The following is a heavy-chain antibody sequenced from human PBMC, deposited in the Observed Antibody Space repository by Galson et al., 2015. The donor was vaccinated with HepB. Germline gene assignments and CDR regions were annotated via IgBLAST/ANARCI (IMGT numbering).Heavy chain of an antibody. D-gene: IGHD1-26*01. J-gene: IGHJ4*02. CDR2: INPNSGGT. V-gene: IGHV1-2*06. CDR1: GSTFTGYY. Sequence: SVTVSCKASGSTFTGYYMHWVRQAPGQGLEWMGRINPNSGGTNYAQKFQGRVTMTRDTSISTAYMELSRLRSDDTAVYYCARDLYSGSFAFDYWGQGTLVTVSS. CDR3: ARDLYSGSFAFDY.